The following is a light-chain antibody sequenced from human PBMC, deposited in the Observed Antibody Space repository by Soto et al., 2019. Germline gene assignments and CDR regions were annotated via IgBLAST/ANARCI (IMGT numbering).Light chain of an antibody. V-gene: IGLV2-14*01. CDR1: SSDVGAYTY. J-gene: IGLJ1*01. CDR2: DVS. CDR3: TSYTSNSTPYV. Sequence: QSVLTQPASVSGSPGQSITISCAGTSSDVGAYTYVSWYQQHPGKAPKLMIYDVSNRPSGVSNRFSGSKSGNTAFLIISGLQAEDEAGYYSTSYTSNSTPYVFGGGTKVTVL.